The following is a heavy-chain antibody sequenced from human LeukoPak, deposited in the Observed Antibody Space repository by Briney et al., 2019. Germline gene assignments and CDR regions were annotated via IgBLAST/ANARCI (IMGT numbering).Heavy chain of an antibody. J-gene: IGHJ5*02. V-gene: IGHV4-61*02. Sequence: SETLSLTCTVSGGSISSGSYYWSWIRQPAGKGLEWIGRIYTSGSTNYNPSLKSRVTISVDTSKNQFSLKLSSVTAADTAVYYCARDPSGKNWFDPWGQGTLVTVSS. CDR3: ARDPSGKNWFDP. CDR2: IYTSGST. CDR1: GGSISSGSYY.